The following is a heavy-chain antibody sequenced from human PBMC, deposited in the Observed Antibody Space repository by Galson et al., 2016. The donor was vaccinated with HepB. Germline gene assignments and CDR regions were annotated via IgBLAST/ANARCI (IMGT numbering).Heavy chain of an antibody. J-gene: IGHJ2*01. CDR2: ISSSSTYI. CDR1: GFTFSSYS. V-gene: IGHV3-21*01. CDR3: ARAYGDYGTGCYFDL. Sequence: SLRLSCAASGFTFSSYSMNWVRQAPGKGLEWVSSISSSSTYIYYADSLKGRFTISRDNAKNSLYLQMSGLRAEDTAVYYCARAYGDYGTGCYFDLWGRGTLVTVSS. D-gene: IGHD4-17*01.